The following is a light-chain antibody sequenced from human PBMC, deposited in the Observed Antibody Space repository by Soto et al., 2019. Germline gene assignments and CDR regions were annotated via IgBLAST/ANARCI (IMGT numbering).Light chain of an antibody. J-gene: IGKJ5*01. Sequence: IQMTQSPSSLSASVGDRVTITCRASQVITNFLAWYQQKPGKVPRLLIYSASTLQSGVPSRFSGSGSGTDFTLKISRVEAEDVGVYYCMQALQAPQTFGQGTRLEIK. CDR3: MQALQAPQT. CDR2: SAS. V-gene: IGKV1-27*01. CDR1: QVITNF.